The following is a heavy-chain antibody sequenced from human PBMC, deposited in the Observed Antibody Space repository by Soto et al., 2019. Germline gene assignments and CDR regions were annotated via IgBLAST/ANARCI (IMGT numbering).Heavy chain of an antibody. CDR3: ARFKGCSGGSCYSYFDY. Sequence: QVPLVESGGGVVQPGRSLRLSCAASGFTFSSYAMHWVRQAPGKGLEWVAVISYDGSNKYYADSVKGRFTISRDNSKNTLYLQMNSLRAEDTAVYYCARFKGCSGGSCYSYFDYWGQGTLVTVSS. CDR1: GFTFSSYA. CDR2: ISYDGSNK. J-gene: IGHJ4*02. D-gene: IGHD2-15*01. V-gene: IGHV3-30-3*01.